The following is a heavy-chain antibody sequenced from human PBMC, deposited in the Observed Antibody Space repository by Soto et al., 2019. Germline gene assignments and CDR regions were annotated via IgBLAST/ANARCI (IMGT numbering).Heavy chain of an antibody. CDR1: GGSINSGGYY. J-gene: IGHJ6*02. Sequence: PSETLSLTCTVSGGSINSGGYYWSWIRQHPGKGLEWIGYIYYSGSTYYNPSLKSRVTISVDTSKNQFSLKLSSVTAADTAVYYCARGVCIWSGSNCYGMDVWGQGTTVTGSS. CDR2: IYYSGST. CDR3: ARGVCIWSGSNCYGMDV. V-gene: IGHV4-31*03. D-gene: IGHD3-9*01.